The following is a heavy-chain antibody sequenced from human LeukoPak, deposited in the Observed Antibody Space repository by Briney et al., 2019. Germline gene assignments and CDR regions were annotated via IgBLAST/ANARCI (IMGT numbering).Heavy chain of an antibody. CDR1: GGSFSGYY. V-gene: IGHV4-34*01. D-gene: IGHD6-19*01. CDR3: ASVRYSSGWPFDY. J-gene: IGHJ4*02. Sequence: SETLSLTCAVYGGSFSGYYWSWIRQPPGKGLEWIGEINHSGSTNYNTSLKSRVTISVDTSKNQFSLKLSSVTAADTAVYYCASVRYSSGWPFDYWGQGTLVTVSS. CDR2: INHSGST.